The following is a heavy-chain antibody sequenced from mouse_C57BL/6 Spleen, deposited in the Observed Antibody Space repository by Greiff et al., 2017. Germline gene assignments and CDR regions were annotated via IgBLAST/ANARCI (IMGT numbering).Heavy chain of an antibody. CDR3: AIYDYEDYAMDY. D-gene: IGHD2-4*01. CDR2: IYPGSGNT. Sequence: VKLQESGAELVRPGASVKLSCKASGYTFTDYYINWVKQRPGQGLEWIARIYPGSGNTYYNEKFKGKATLTAEKSSSTAYMQLSSLTSEDSAVYFCAIYDYEDYAMDYWGQGTSVTVSS. J-gene: IGHJ4*01. V-gene: IGHV1-76*01. CDR1: GYTFTDYY.